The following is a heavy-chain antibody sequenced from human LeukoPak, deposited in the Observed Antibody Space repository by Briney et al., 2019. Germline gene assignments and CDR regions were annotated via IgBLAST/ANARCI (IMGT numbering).Heavy chain of an antibody. CDR2: INTDGSST. V-gene: IGHV3-74*01. Sequence: GGSLRLSCAASGFTFSTYWMHWVRQAPGKGLVWVSRINTDGSSTSYADSVKGRFTISRDNAKNSLYLQMNSLRAEDTAVYYCAGSSILTGYYLFDYWGQGTLVTVSS. CDR3: AGSSILTGYYLFDY. CDR1: GFTFSTYW. J-gene: IGHJ4*02. D-gene: IGHD3-9*01.